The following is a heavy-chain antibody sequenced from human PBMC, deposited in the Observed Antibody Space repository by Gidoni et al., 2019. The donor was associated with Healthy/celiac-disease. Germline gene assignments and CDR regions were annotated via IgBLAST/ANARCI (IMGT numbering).Heavy chain of an antibody. J-gene: IGHJ4*02. Sequence: EVQLVESGGGLVQPGGSLRLSCAASGFTFSSYSMNWVRQAPGKGLEWVSYISSSISTIYYADSVKGRFTISRDNAKNSLYLQMNSLRAEDTAVYYCARAGNDYFDYWGQGTLVTVSS. V-gene: IGHV3-48*04. CDR3: ARAGNDYFDY. CDR1: GFTFSSYS. D-gene: IGHD2-8*01. CDR2: ISSSISTI.